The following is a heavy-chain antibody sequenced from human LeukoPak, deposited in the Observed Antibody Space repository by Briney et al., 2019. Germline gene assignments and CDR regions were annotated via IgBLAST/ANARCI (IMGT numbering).Heavy chain of an antibody. J-gene: IGHJ5*02. CDR2: ISAYNGNT. CDR1: GYIFTIYG. V-gene: IGHV1-18*01. Sequence: ASVKVSCKASGYIFTIYGISWVRQAPGQGLEWMGWISAYNGNTNYAQRFQGRVTMTTDTSTTTAYMELRSLRSDDTAVYYCARSHLSEGFDPRGQGTLVTVSS. CDR3: ARSHLSEGFDP.